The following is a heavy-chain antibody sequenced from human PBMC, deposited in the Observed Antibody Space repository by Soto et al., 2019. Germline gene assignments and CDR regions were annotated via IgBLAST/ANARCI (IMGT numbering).Heavy chain of an antibody. CDR3: TRDGEITVSTWSFGGF. V-gene: IGHV1-69*08. J-gene: IGHJ4*02. D-gene: IGHD3-10*01. Sequence: QVQLVQSGAEVKKPGSSVKVSCKASGGTFSPYTINWVRQAPGQGLEWMGRSIPFHGVTNYAQKFQARVTITADKSTSTAYMELSGLRFEDTAMYYCTRDGEITVSTWSFGGFWGRGTLVTVSS. CDR2: SIPFHGVT. CDR1: GGTFSPYT.